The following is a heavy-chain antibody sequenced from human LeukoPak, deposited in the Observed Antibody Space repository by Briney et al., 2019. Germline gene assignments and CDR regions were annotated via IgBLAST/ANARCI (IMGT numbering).Heavy chain of an antibody. D-gene: IGHD4-17*01. CDR3: AKSDPYGDSLIEI. CDR1: GFTFFTYS. Sequence: GGSLRLSCAASGFTFFTYSMHWVRQAPGKGLEWLSHISSTGGTIYYADSVKGRLTVSRDNAKNSLYLQMNSLRAEDTAVYYCAKSDPYGDSLIEIWGQGALVTVSS. J-gene: IGHJ4*02. CDR2: ISSTGGTI. V-gene: IGHV3-48*03.